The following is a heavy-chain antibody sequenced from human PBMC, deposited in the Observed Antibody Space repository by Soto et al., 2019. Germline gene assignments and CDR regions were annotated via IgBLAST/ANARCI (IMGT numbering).Heavy chain of an antibody. Sequence: QVQLVQSGAEVKKPGASVKVSCKASGYTFTSYGISWVRQAPGQGLEWMGWISAYNGNTNYAQKLQGRVTMTTDTSTSTAYMELRSLRCDETAVYYCASDRYDYVWGSYRHHGCDYGGQGTLVTVSS. CDR1: GYTFTSYG. CDR3: ASDRYDYVWGSYRHHGCDY. D-gene: IGHD3-16*02. V-gene: IGHV1-18*01. J-gene: IGHJ4*02. CDR2: ISAYNGNT.